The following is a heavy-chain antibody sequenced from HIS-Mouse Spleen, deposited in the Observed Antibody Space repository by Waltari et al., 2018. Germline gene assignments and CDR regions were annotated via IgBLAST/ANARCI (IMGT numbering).Heavy chain of an antibody. CDR1: GGPTRSSSYH. D-gene: IGHD6-13*01. J-gene: IGHJ2*01. V-gene: IGHV4-39*07. CDR3: AREIPYSSSWYDWYFDL. Sequence: QLQLQESGPGLVKPSETLSLTCTGPGGPTRSSSYHWGWIRQPPGKGLEWIGSIYYSGSTYYNPSLKSRVTISVDTSKNQFSLKLSSVTAADTAVYYCAREIPYSSSWYDWYFDLWGRGTLVTVSS. CDR2: IYYSGST.